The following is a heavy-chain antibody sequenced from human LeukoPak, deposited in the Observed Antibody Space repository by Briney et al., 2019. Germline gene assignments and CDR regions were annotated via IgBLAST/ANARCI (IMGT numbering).Heavy chain of an antibody. J-gene: IGHJ4*02. CDR2: INPNSGGT. CDR1: GYTFTGYY. V-gene: IGHV1-2*06. CDR3: ARVWYSYGYFDY. D-gene: IGHD5-18*01. Sequence: AXVKVSCKASGYTFTGYYMHWVRQAPGQGIEWMGRINPNSGGTNYAQKFQGRVTMTRDTSISTAYMELSRLRSDDTAVYYCARVWYSYGYFDYWGQGTLVTVSS.